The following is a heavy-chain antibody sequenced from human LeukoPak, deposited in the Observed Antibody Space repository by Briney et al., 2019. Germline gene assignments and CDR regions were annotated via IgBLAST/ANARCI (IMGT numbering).Heavy chain of an antibody. V-gene: IGHV4-34*01. Sequence: SETLSLTSAVYGGSFSGYYWSWIRQPPGKGLEWIGEINHSGSTNYNPSLKSRVTISVDTSKNQFSLKLSSVTAADTAVYYCAGGSYYEFDYWGQGTLVTVSS. CDR1: GGSFSGYY. J-gene: IGHJ4*02. CDR3: AGGSYYEFDY. D-gene: IGHD1-26*01. CDR2: INHSGST.